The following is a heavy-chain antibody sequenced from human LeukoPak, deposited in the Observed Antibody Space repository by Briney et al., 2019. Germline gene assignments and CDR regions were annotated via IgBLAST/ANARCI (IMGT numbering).Heavy chain of an antibody. CDR1: GFSFSSYA. V-gene: IGHV3-64D*06. CDR3: AKDNRRHYTSGPNPDSLH. Sequence: GGSLRLSCSASGFSFSSYAMHWVRQAPGKGLEHISLINNVGDRAYYADSVTGRFTISRDNPKNTLYLQMSSLRAEDTAVYYCAKDNRRHYTSGPNPDSLHWGQGALVTVSS. D-gene: IGHD6-19*01. CDR2: INNVGDRA. J-gene: IGHJ4*02.